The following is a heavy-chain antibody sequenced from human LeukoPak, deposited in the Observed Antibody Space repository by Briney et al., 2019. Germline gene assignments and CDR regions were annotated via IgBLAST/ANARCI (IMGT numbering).Heavy chain of an antibody. CDR2: FDPEDGET. J-gene: IGHJ4*02. CDR1: GYTLTELS. CDR3: ATEEQLNFFFDY. Sequence: ASVKVSCKVSGYTLTELSMHWVRQAPGKGLEWMGGFDPEDGETIYAQKFQGRVTLTEDTSTDTAYMELSSLRSEDTAVYYCATEEQLNFFFDYWGQGTLVTVSS. D-gene: IGHD6-6*01. V-gene: IGHV1-24*01.